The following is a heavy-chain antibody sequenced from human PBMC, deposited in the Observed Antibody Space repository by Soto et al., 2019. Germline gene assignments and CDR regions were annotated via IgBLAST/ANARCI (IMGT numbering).Heavy chain of an antibody. CDR2: GSITGDRT. CDR1: RFDFSSYE. D-gene: IGHD2-21*01. J-gene: IGHJ4*02. CDR3: ARGGGYSTTPSCAIDS. V-gene: IGHV3-23*01. Sequence: EVQLLESGGGLVQPGGSLRLYCVASRFDFSSYEMSWVRQSARNVLEWFSRGSITGDRTNYAGSLKGRFTVSRDNFKNALSLEMDSLRPDETAIYYCARGGGYSTTPSCAIDSWGRGTPVTVSS.